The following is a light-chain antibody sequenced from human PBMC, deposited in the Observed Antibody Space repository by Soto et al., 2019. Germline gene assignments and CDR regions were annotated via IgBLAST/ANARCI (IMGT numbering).Light chain of an antibody. CDR3: MQPLQSWT. CDR1: QSVLYSSNNKNY. CDR2: LGS. J-gene: IGKJ1*01. Sequence: DIVMTQSPDSLAVSLGERATINCKSSQSVLYSSNNKNYLAWYLQKPGQSPQLLIYLGSNRASGVPDRFSGSGSGTDFTLKISRVEAEDVGVYYCMQPLQSWTFGQGTTGDNK. V-gene: IGKV4-1*01.